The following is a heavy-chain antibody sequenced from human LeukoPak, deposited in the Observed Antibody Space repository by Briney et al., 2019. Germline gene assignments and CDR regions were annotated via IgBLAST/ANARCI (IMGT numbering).Heavy chain of an antibody. V-gene: IGHV1-46*01. J-gene: IGHJ4*02. CDR3: ARVGSSGYSDY. Sequence: ASVKVSCKASGYTFTSYYMYWVRQAPGQGLEWMGIINPSGGSTSYAQKFQGRVTMTRDMSTSTVYMELSSLRSEDTAVYYCARVGSSGYSDYWGQGTLVTVSS. D-gene: IGHD3-22*01. CDR1: GYTFTSYY. CDR2: INPSGGST.